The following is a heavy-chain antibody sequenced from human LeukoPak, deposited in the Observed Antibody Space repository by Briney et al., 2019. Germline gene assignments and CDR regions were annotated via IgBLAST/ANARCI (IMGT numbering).Heavy chain of an antibody. J-gene: IGHJ5*02. CDR1: GGSFSGYY. Sequence: SETLSLACAVYGGSFSGYYWSWIRQPPGKGLEWNGEINHSGSTNYNPSLKSRVTISVDTSKNQFSLKLSSVTAADTAVYYCARGQRGYYATGWFDPWGQGTLVTVSS. CDR3: ARGQRGYYATGWFDP. D-gene: IGHD3-3*01. CDR2: INHSGST. V-gene: IGHV4-34*01.